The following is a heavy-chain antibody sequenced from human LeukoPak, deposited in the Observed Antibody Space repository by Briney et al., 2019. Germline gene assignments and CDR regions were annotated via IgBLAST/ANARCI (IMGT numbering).Heavy chain of an antibody. Sequence: QPGGSLRLSCAASGFTFSSYWMHWVRQAPGKGLVWVSRINSDGSSITYADSVKGRFTISRDNAKNTLYLQMNSLRAEDTAVYYCARQYYYDSIVVEGDAFDIWGQGTMATVSS. J-gene: IGHJ3*02. V-gene: IGHV3-74*01. CDR1: GFTFSSYW. CDR3: ARQYYYDSIVVEGDAFDI. CDR2: INSDGSSI. D-gene: IGHD3-22*01.